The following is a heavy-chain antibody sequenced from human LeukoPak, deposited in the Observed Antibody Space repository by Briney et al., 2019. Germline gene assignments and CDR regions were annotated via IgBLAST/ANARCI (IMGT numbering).Heavy chain of an antibody. CDR1: GGSISNYY. CDR3: ARGSYDSSGYYWAYYFDY. J-gene: IGHJ4*02. CDR2: FYHSGST. V-gene: IGHV4-59*01. Sequence: ASETLSLTCTVSGGSISNYYWSWIRQPPGNGLEWIASFYHSGSTNYNPSYNPSLKSRLTISVDTSKNQFSLKLTSVTAADTAVYYCARGSYDSSGYYWAYYFDYWGPGTLVTVSS. D-gene: IGHD3-22*01.